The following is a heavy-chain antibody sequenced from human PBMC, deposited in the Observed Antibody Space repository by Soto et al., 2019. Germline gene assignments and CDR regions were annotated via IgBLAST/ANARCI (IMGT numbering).Heavy chain of an antibody. Sequence: SQTLSLTCAVWGWWFSCYCWSWIRQPPGNGLEWIGGINHSGSTHYNPSLKSRVTISVDTSKNQFSLKLSSVTAADTAVYYCATIGDYYGSGSYYKSNGFDYWGQGTLVTVSS. V-gene: IGHV4-34*01. CDR1: GWWFSCYC. D-gene: IGHD3-10*01. CDR2: INHSGST. CDR3: ATIGDYYGSGSYYKSNGFDY. J-gene: IGHJ4*02.